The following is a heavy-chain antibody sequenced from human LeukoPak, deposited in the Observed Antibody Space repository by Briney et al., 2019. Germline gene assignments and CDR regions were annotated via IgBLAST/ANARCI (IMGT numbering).Heavy chain of an antibody. Sequence: GGSLRLSCAASGFTFSSYWMHWVRQAPGKGLVWVSRINSDGSSTRYADSVKGRFTISRDNTKNTLYLQMNSLRDEDTAVYYCARVGGYNSYFDYWGQGSLVTVSS. CDR1: GFTFSSYW. CDR3: ARVGGYNSYFDY. J-gene: IGHJ4*02. D-gene: IGHD5-24*01. V-gene: IGHV3-74*01. CDR2: INSDGSST.